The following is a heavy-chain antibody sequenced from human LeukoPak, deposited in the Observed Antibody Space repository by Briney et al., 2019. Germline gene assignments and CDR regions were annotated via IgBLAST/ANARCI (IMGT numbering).Heavy chain of an antibody. V-gene: IGHV1-8*02. Sequence: GASVKVFCRASGYTFTTFEISWVRQAPGQGLEWMGWVNPNSGDTGYAQQIQGRVNLTRNTAIATAYMELSSLKSEDTAVYYCARVDTGLTYWGQGTLIIVSS. CDR1: GYTFTTFE. CDR2: VNPNSGDT. J-gene: IGHJ4*02. CDR3: ARVDTGLTY. D-gene: IGHD2-8*02.